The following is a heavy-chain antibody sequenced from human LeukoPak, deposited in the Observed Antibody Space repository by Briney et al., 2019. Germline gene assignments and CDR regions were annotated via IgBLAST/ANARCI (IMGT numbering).Heavy chain of an antibody. V-gene: IGHV3-7*01. Sequence: GGSLRLSCGASGFTFSSYAMSWVRLTPGRELEWVACISQDGSETFYMDSVRGRFTISRDNTKNSLYLQMDSLRAEDTAVYFCVRDLGHSRHYFEYWGQGALVTVSS. J-gene: IGHJ4*02. CDR2: ISQDGSET. CDR3: VRDLGHSRHYFEY. CDR1: GFTFSSYA. D-gene: IGHD7-27*01.